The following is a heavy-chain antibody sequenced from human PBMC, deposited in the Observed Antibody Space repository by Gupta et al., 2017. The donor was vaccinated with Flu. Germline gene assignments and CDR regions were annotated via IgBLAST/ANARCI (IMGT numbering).Heavy chain of an antibody. V-gene: IGHV3-15*01. CDR1: GFTFSNAW. J-gene: IGHJ3*01. D-gene: IGHD2-21*02. Sequence: EVQLVESGGGLVNPGGSLRLSCAASGFTFSNAWMTWVRQAPRKGLEWIGLIKSKPDGGTTDYAAPMKGRFIISRDDSKNKLYLQMNSLKTEDTAIYYCTTPPWGVTPGLWGQGTLVTVSS. CDR2: IKSKPDGGTT. CDR3: TTPPWGVTPGL.